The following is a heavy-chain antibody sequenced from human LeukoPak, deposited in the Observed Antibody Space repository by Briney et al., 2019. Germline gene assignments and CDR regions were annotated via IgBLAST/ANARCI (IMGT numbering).Heavy chain of an antibody. V-gene: IGHV3-11*01. CDR1: GFTFSDYY. D-gene: IGHD4-17*01. J-gene: IGHJ6*03. Sequence: GWSLRLSCAASGFTFSDYYMSWIRQALGKGLEWVSYISSSGSTIYYADSVKGRFTISRDNAKNSLYLQMNSLRAEDTAVYYCARLGRSGDYGFYYYYYYYMDVWGKGTTVTVSS. CDR2: ISSSGSTI. CDR3: ARLGRSGDYGFYYYYYYYMDV.